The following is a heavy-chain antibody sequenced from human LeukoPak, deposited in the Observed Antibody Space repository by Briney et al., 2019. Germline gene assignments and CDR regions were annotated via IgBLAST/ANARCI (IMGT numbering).Heavy chain of an antibody. D-gene: IGHD6-19*01. Sequence: PSETLSLTCAVSGASISRPYWWSWVRQPPGRGLERIGEISHSANTHYNPSLRSRVIISVDKSKNQVSLKLNSVTAADTAMYFCARDGGSDQYYFDNWGQGTLVTVSS. V-gene: IGHV4-4*02. CDR1: GASISRPYW. J-gene: IGHJ4*02. CDR2: ISHSANT. CDR3: ARDGGSDQYYFDN.